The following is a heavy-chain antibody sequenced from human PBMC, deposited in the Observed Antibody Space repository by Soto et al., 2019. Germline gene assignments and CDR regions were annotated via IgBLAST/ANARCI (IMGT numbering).Heavy chain of an antibody. D-gene: IGHD3-3*01. V-gene: IGHV3-30-3*01. J-gene: IGHJ6*02. CDR3: ARRFLEWFNNGLDV. CDR2: ISPDGSTE. Sequence: QVQLVESGGGVVRPGRPLRLSCAASGFTFSDYAMNWVRQAPGKGMEWVAVISPDGSTEGYADSVKGRFTISRDNSKNTLFLQMNSLRVEDTAVYYCARRFLEWFNNGLDVWGQGTTVTVSS. CDR1: GFTFSDYA.